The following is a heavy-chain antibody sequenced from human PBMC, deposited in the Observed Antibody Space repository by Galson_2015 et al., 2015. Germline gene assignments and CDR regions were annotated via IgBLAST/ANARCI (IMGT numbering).Heavy chain of an antibody. J-gene: IGHJ4*02. CDR3: PHRLGSVGWDRAYFDY. CDR1: GSSISTSGAG. V-gene: IGHV2-5*02. Sequence: PALVKPTQTLTLTCSFSGSSISTSGAGVGWIRQPPGKALEWLAVIYWDDDKFYSPSLKNRLTITKDASTNQVVLTMTNMDPVDSATYYCPHRLGSVGWDRAYFDYWGQGTLVTVSS. CDR2: IYWDDDK. D-gene: IGHD3-10*01.